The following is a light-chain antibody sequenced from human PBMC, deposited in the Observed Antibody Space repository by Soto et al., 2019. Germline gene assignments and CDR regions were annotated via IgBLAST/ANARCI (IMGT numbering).Light chain of an antibody. J-gene: IGKJ5*01. CDR1: QSVSSSY. Sequence: EIVITQSPATLSVSTGARATLSCRASQSVSSSYLAWYQQKPGQAPRLLIYGASSRATGIPDRFSGSGSGTDFTLTISSLQPEDFATYYCQQSYTTPITFGQGTRLEIK. CDR2: GAS. CDR3: QQSYTTPIT. V-gene: IGKV3D-20*02.